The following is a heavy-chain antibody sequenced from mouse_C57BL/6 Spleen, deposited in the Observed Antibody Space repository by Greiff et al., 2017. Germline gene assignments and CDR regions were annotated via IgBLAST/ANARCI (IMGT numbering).Heavy chain of an antibody. Sequence: QVQLQQPGAELVKPGASVKMYCKASGYTFTSYWITWVKQRPGQGLEWIGDIYPGSGSTNYNEKFKSKATLTVDTSSSTAYMQLSSLTSEDSAVYYCARGRAYYGNDYWGQGTTLTVSS. D-gene: IGHD2-10*01. CDR3: ARGRAYYGNDY. V-gene: IGHV1-55*01. CDR2: IYPGSGST. CDR1: GYTFTSYW. J-gene: IGHJ2*01.